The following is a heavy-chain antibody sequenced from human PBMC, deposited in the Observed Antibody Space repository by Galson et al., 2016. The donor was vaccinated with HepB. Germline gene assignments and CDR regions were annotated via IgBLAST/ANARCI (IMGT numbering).Heavy chain of an antibody. J-gene: IGHJ6*01. V-gene: IGHV3-7*01. Sequence: SLRLSCAASGFSLSSYWMSWVRQAPGRGLEWVANIKQDGSEKCYVDSVKGRFTISRDDAKNSVYLQMNSLRAEDTALYYWARGGRILWEGRDVWGQGTTGTVSS. CDR2: IKQDGSEK. CDR1: GFSLSSYW. CDR3: ARGGRILWEGRDV. D-gene: IGHD2/OR15-2a*01.